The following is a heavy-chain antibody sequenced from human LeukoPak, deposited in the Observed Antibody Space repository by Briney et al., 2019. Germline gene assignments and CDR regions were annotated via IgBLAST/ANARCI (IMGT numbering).Heavy chain of an antibody. CDR1: GYTSTGYY. V-gene: IGHV1-2*02. J-gene: IGHJ4*02. CDR2: INPNSGGT. CDR3: AREGAITGTTFWDY. D-gene: IGHD1-7*01. Sequence: ASVKVSCKASGYTSTGYYTHWVRQAPGQGLEWMGWINPNSGGTNYAQKFQGRVTMTRDTSISTAYMELSRLRSDDTAVYYCAREGAITGTTFWDYWGQGTLVTVSS.